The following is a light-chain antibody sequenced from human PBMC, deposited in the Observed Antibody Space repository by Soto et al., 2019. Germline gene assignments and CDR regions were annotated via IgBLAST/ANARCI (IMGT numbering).Light chain of an antibody. CDR2: AAS. Sequence: DIKMTQSTSSLSASVGDRVTITCRASQTISSYLNWYQQKPGKAPKLLIYAASSLQSGVPSRFSGSGSGTDFTLTISSLQPEDFATYYCQQSHSIPYTFGQGTKLEIK. J-gene: IGKJ2*01. CDR3: QQSHSIPYT. V-gene: IGKV1-39*01. CDR1: QTISSY.